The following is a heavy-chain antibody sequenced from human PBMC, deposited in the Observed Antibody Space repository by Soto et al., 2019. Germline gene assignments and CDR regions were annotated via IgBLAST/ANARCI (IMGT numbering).Heavy chain of an antibody. D-gene: IGHD1-26*01. CDR2: SRNKANSYST. J-gene: IGHJ4*02. V-gene: IGHV3-72*01. CDR1: GFTFSDHY. CDR3: ARFSGSYTRGLDY. Sequence: EVQLVESGGGLVQPGGFLRLSCAASGFTFSDHYMDWVRQAPGKGLEWVGSSRNKANSYSTEYAASVKGRFTISRDESKNSLYLQMNSLKTEDTAVYYCARFSGSYTRGLDYWGQGTLVTVSS.